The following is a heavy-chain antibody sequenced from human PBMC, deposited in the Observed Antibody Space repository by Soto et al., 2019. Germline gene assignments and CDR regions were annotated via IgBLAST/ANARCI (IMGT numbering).Heavy chain of an antibody. J-gene: IGHJ6*02. CDR2: INHSGST. Sequence: SETLSLTCAVYGGSFSGYYLSWIRQPPGKGLEWIGEINHSGSTNYNPSLKSRVTISVDTSKNQFSLKLSSVTAADTAVYYCARGNRYCSSTSCYHYYYYGMDVWGQGTTVTVSS. CDR3: ARGNRYCSSTSCYHYYYYGMDV. V-gene: IGHV4-34*01. D-gene: IGHD2-2*01. CDR1: GGSFSGYY.